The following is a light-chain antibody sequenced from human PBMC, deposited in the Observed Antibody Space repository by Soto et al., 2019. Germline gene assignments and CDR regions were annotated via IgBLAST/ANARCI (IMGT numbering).Light chain of an antibody. J-gene: IGLJ2*01. CDR1: SSDVGGYNY. CDR3: SSYTSSLVV. V-gene: IGLV2-14*01. Sequence: QSALTQPASVSRSPGQSITISCTGTSSDVGGYNYVSWYQQHPGKAPKLMIYEVSNRPSGVSNRFSGSKSGNTASLTISGLQAEDEADYYCSSYTSSLVVFGGGTKLTVL. CDR2: EVS.